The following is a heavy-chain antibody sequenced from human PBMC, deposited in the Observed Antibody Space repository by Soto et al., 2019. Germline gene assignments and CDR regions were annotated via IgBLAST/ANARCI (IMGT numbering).Heavy chain of an antibody. CDR1: GFTFSSYG. V-gene: IGHV3-33*01. J-gene: IGHJ5*02. CDR3: ARGNGVATTMGWFDP. Sequence: QVRLVESGGGVVQPGRSLRLSCEASGFTFSSYGIHWVRQAPGKGLEWVAVIWYDGSNKYYADSVKGRFSISRDNSKNTLYLLMNSLRAEATAVYYCARGNGVATTMGWFDPWGQGTLVNVSS. D-gene: IGHD1-26*01. CDR2: IWYDGSNK.